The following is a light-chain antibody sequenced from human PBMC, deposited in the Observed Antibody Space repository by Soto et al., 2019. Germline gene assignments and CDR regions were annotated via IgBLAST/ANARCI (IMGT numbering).Light chain of an antibody. J-gene: IGLJ2*01. Sequence: QSALTQRASVSGSPGQSITISCSGTSIDVGAHDFVSWYQHHPDRAPKVIIFEVTKRPSGVSNRFSGSKTGNTASLTISGLQAEDEADYYCNSYTLSKTVIFGVGTKLTVL. CDR1: SIDVGAHDF. CDR2: EVT. V-gene: IGLV2-14*01. CDR3: NSYTLSKTVI.